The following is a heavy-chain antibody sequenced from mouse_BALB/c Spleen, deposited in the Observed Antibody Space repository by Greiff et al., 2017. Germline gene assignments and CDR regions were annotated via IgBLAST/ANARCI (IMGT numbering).Heavy chain of an antibody. CDR1: GFTFSSFG. J-gene: IGHJ4*01. V-gene: IGHV5-17*02. CDR2: ISSGTSTI. Sequence: EVQLMESGGGLVQPGGSRKLSCAASGFTFSSFGMHWVRQAPEQGLEWVAYISSGTSTIYYADTVKGRFTSSRDNPKNTLFLQMTSRRSEDTAMYYCARGRTASYYAMDYWGQGTTVTVSS. CDR3: ARGRTASYYAMDY.